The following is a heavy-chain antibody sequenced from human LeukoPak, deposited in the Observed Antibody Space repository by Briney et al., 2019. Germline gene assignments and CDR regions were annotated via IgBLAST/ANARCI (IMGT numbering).Heavy chain of an antibody. CDR3: ARESHRLYDYVWGSYESKHY. J-gene: IGHJ4*02. V-gene: IGHV1-18*01. Sequence: ASVKVSCKASGYTFTNYGISRVRQAPGQGLEWMGWISAYNGNTNYAQKLQGRVTMTTDTSTSTAYMELRSLRSDDTAVYYCARESHRLYDYVWGSYESKHYWGQGTLVTVSS. D-gene: IGHD3-16*01. CDR2: ISAYNGNT. CDR1: GYTFTNYG.